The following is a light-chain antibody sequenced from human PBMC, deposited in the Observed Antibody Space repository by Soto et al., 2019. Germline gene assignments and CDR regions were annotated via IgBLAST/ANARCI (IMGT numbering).Light chain of an antibody. CDR2: DVT. V-gene: IGLV2-11*01. CDR1: YSDVGLYDY. CDR3: CSYAGTSTYV. J-gene: IGLJ1*01. Sequence: QSALTQPRSVSGSPGQSVTISCTGTYSDVGLYDYLSWYQQHPGKAPKLIISDVTKRPAGVPDRFSGSKSGNTASLTISGLQAEDEAYSYCCSYAGTSTYVFGSGTKLTVL.